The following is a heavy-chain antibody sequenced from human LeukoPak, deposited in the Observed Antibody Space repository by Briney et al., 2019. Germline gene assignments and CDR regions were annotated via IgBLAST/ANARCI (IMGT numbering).Heavy chain of an antibody. V-gene: IGHV4-34*01. Sequence: SETLSLTCAVYGGSFSGYYWSWIRQPPGKGLEWIGEINHSGSTNYNPSLKSRVTISVDTSKNQFSLKLSSVTAADTAVYYCAGGDYYYGMDVWGQGTTVTVSS. CDR2: INHSGST. J-gene: IGHJ6*02. CDR3: AGGDYYYGMDV. CDR1: GGSFSGYY.